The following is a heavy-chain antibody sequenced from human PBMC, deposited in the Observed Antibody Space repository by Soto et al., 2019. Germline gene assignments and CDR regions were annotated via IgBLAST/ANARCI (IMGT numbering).Heavy chain of an antibody. CDR3: AREPGEVVAATPDAFDI. CDR1: GGSISSGGYY. J-gene: IGHJ3*02. CDR2: IYYSGST. Sequence: SETLSLTCTVSGGSISSGGYYWSWIRQHPGKGLEWIGYIYYSGSTYYNPSLKSRVTISVDTSKNQFSLKLSSVTAADTAVYYCAREPGEVVAATPDAFDIWGQGTMVTVSS. D-gene: IGHD2-15*01. V-gene: IGHV4-31*03.